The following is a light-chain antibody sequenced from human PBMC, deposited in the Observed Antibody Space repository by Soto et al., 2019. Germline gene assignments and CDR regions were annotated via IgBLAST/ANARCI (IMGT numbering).Light chain of an antibody. J-gene: IGKJ1*01. CDR2: GAS. Sequence: EIVLTQSPGTLSLSPGERATLSCRASQSVSGSYLAWYQQKPGQAPRLLIYGASSRATGIPDRFSGSGSGTDFTLTISRLEPEDIAVYYCQQYGSTRAFGQGNQVEIK. CDR1: QSVSGSY. CDR3: QQYGSTRA. V-gene: IGKV3-20*01.